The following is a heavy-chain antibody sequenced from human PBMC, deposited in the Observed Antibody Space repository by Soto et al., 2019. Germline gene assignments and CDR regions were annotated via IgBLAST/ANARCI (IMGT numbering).Heavy chain of an antibody. V-gene: IGHV4-59*08. Sequence: ASETLSLTCTVSGGSISSYYWSWIRQPPGKGLEWIGYIYYSGSTNYNPSLKSRVTISVDTSKNQFSLKLSSVTAADTAVYYCARVTEEYYYGSGSYIYYYMYFWGKGTTVPVSS. J-gene: IGHJ6*03. CDR2: IYYSGST. CDR3: ARVTEEYYYGSGSYIYYYMYF. CDR1: GGSISSYY. D-gene: IGHD3-10*01.